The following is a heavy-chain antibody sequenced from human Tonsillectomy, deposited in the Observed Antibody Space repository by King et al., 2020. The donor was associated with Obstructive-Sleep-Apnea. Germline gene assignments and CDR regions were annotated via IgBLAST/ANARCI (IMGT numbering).Heavy chain of an antibody. Sequence: VQLQESGPGLVKPSETLYLTCTVSGGSISIHYWSWIRQPPGKGLEWIGNIYYSGSPNHIPPLNSRVTISVDTSKSQISLNLSPVTAADPAVYYCARLLWFGELHWFDPWGQGTLVTVSS. D-gene: IGHD3-10*01. V-gene: IGHV4-59*08. J-gene: IGHJ5*02. CDR2: IYYSGSP. CDR1: GGSISIHY. CDR3: ARLLWFGELHWFDP.